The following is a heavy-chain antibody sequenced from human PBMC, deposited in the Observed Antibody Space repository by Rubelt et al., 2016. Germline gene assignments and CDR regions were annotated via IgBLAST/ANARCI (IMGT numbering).Heavy chain of an antibody. J-gene: IGHJ4*02. Sequence: QVQLQESGPGLVKPSETLSLICSVSGGSISSYYWSWIRQPPGKGLEWIGEINHSGSTNYNPSLKSRVTISVDTSKNQFSLKLSSVTAADTAVYYCASSYYGDSEVPHSWGQGTLVTVSS. V-gene: IGHV4-59*12. CDR3: ASSYYGDSEVPHS. CDR1: GGSISSYY. D-gene: IGHD4-17*01. CDR2: INHSGST.